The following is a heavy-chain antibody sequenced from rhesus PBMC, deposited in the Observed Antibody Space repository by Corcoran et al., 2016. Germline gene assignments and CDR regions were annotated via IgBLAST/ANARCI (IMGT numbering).Heavy chain of an antibody. V-gene: IGHV1-111*02. D-gene: IGHD5-30*01. J-gene: IGHJ4*01. CDR3: AARGYSGYSPFDY. CDR2: VDPEDGEA. Sequence: EVQLVQSGAEVKKPGASVKISCKASGYTFTDYYLHWVRQAPGKGLEWRGPVDPEDGEAIHAQKFQDRVTITADTSTDTAYMELSSLRSEDTAVYYCAARGYSGYSPFDYWGQGVLVTVSS. CDR1: GYTFTDYY.